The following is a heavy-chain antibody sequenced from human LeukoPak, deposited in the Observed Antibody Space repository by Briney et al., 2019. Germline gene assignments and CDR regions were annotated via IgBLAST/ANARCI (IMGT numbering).Heavy chain of an antibody. Sequence: GGSLRLSCAASGYTFSSYAMSWVRQAPGKGLEWVSVICDGGDSTSYADSVKGRFTISRDSSKSTLYLQVDSLRAEDTAVYYCATARALAGPFDYWGQGTLVSVSS. CDR1: GYTFSSYA. CDR2: ICDGGDST. CDR3: ATARALAGPFDY. J-gene: IGHJ4*02. V-gene: IGHV3-23*01. D-gene: IGHD6-19*01.